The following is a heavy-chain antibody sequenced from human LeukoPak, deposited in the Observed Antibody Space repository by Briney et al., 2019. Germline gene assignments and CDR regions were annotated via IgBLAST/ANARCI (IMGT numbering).Heavy chain of an antibody. D-gene: IGHD2-2*01. Sequence: GRSLRLSCAASGFTFSNYGMHWVRQAPGKGLEWVAVISYDGINKYYADSVKGRFAISRGNSKNTLYLQMNSLRAEDTAVYYCAKAYGYCTTTSCSHEEFDYWGQGTLVTVSS. V-gene: IGHV3-30*18. CDR1: GFTFSNYG. CDR3: AKAYGYCTTTSCSHEEFDY. J-gene: IGHJ4*02. CDR2: ISYDGINK.